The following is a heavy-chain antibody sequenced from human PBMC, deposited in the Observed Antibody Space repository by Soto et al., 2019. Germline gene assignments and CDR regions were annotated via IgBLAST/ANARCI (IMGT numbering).Heavy chain of an antibody. CDR2: ISSSSSYT. V-gene: IGHV3-11*06. CDR3: ARDQGRIVGATGIDP. D-gene: IGHD1-26*01. CDR1: GFTFSDYY. Sequence: QVQLVESGGGLVQPGGSLRLSCAASGFTFSDYYMSWIRQAPGKGLEWVSYISSSSSYTNYADSVKGRFTISRDNAKNSLYLQMNSLRAEDTAVYYCARDQGRIVGATGIDPWGQGTLVTVSS. J-gene: IGHJ5*02.